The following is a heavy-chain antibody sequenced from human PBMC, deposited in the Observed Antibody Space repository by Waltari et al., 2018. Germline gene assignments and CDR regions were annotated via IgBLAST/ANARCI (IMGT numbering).Heavy chain of an antibody. CDR3: ARHHMVARIFDY. V-gene: IGHV4-38-2*01. D-gene: IGHD2-15*01. Sequence: QVQLQESGPGLVKPSETLSLTCAVSGYSISSGYYWGWIRQPPGKGLEWIGTIYHSGRTYYNSSLKSRVTISGDTSKNQFSLKLSSVTAADTAVYYCARHHMVARIFDYWGQGTLVTVSS. CDR2: IYHSGRT. J-gene: IGHJ4*02. CDR1: GYSISSGYY.